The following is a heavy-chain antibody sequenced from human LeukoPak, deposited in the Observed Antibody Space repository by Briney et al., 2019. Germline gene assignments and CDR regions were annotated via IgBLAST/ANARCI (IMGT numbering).Heavy chain of an antibody. CDR1: GYTFTGYY. CDR2: VNPDSGGT. Sequence: ASVKVSCKTSGYTFTGYYIHWVRQAPGQGHEWMGWVNPDSGGTTYAQKFQDRVTMTRDTSITTAFMELSRLRSDDTAVYYCARDSGPGTFDIWGQGTMVTVSS. CDR3: ARDSGPGTFDI. D-gene: IGHD3-10*01. V-gene: IGHV1-2*02. J-gene: IGHJ3*02.